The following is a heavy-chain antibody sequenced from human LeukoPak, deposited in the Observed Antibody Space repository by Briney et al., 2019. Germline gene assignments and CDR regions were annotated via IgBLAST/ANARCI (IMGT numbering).Heavy chain of an antibody. CDR3: ACRWSGYFGY. Sequence: SVKVSCKASGGTFSSYAISWVRQAPGQGLEWMGGIIPIFGTANYAQKFQGRVTITADESTSTAYMELSSLRSEDTAVYSCACRWSGYFGYWGQGTLVAVSS. CDR2: IIPIFGTA. CDR1: GGTFSSYA. V-gene: IGHV1-69*01. J-gene: IGHJ4*02. D-gene: IGHD3-3*01.